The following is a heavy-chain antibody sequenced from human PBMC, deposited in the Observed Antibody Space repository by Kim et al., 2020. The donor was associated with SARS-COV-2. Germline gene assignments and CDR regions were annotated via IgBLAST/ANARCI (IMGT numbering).Heavy chain of an antibody. D-gene: IGHD3-22*01. CDR3: AAHPGVNSCTYYGH. CDR1: GFTFSKAS. V-gene: IGHV3-21*01. CDR2: ITSTGNYI. J-gene: IGHJ4*02. Sequence: GGSLRLSCGASGFTFSKASMMWVRQAPGKGLEWVSSITSTGNYIHYADSVKGRFTISRDNAKNSLFLQMNSLKVDDTAVYYCAAHPGVNSCTYYGHWGQGTLVTVSS.